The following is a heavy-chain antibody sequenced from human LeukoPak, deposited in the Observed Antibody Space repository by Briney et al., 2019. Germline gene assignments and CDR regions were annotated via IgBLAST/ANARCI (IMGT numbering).Heavy chain of an antibody. Sequence: ASLKLSCKASGYTFTSYGMSWVRQAPGQGLEWMGWISALNGTTNYGHKLQGRVTMTTDTSTSTAYMELRSLISDDTAVYYWAKDRQYQVLSSFDPWGQGTLVTVSS. J-gene: IGHJ5*02. CDR2: ISALNGTT. CDR1: GYTFTSYG. V-gene: IGHV1-18*01. D-gene: IGHD2-2*01. CDR3: AKDRQYQVLSSFDP.